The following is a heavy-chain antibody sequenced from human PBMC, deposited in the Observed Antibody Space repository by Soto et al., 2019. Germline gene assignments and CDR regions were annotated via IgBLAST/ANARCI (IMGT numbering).Heavy chain of an antibody. Sequence: SETLSLTCAVYGGSFIGYYWSWIRQPPGKGLEWIGEINHSGSTNYNPSLKSRVTISVDTSKNQFSLKLSSVTAADTAVYYCASGGYYGSGINWFDPWGQGTLVTVSS. D-gene: IGHD3-10*01. CDR1: GGSFIGYY. CDR3: ASGGYYGSGINWFDP. J-gene: IGHJ5*02. V-gene: IGHV4-34*01. CDR2: INHSGST.